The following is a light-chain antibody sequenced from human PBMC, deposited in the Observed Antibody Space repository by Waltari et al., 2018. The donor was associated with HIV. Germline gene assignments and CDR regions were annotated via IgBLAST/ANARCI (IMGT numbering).Light chain of an antibody. V-gene: IGLV1-44*01. Sequence: QSVLTQPPSASGTPGQRVTISCSGRSSNIGSNSVNLYQQVPGTAPKLLIHSNDQRPSGVPDRFSGSKSGTSASLAISGLQSEDEADYYCAAWDDSLDGFVFGTGTKVTVL. CDR3: AAWDDSLDGFV. J-gene: IGLJ1*01. CDR2: SND. CDR1: SSNIGSNS.